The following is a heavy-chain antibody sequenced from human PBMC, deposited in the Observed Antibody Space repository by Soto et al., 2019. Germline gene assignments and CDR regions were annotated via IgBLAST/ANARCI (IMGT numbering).Heavy chain of an antibody. D-gene: IGHD5-18*01. J-gene: IGHJ4*02. CDR2: LSYDGNNI. CDR3: ARGPIGDAAMVTNYFDY. V-gene: IGHV3-30-3*01. CDR1: GFTFSNYA. Sequence: QVQLVESGGGVVQPGRSLRLSCAASGFTFSNYAIHWVRQAPGKGLEWVAVLSYDGNNIHYADSVKGRFTVSRDNSKNTLLLQRNSLRAEDTALYYCARGPIGDAAMVTNYFDYWGQGTLVTVSS.